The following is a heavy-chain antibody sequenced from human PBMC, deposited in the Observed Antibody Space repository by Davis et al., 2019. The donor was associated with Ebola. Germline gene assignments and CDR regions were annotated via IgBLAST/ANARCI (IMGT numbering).Heavy chain of an antibody. Sequence: ASVKVSCKASGYTFTSYYMHWVRQAPGQGLEWMGIINPSGGSTSYAQKFQGRVTMTRDTSTSTVYMELSSLRSEDTAVYYCARAPQLHGSGNYYMDVWGQGTLVTVSS. V-gene: IGHV1-46*01. CDR2: INPSGGST. D-gene: IGHD1-14*01. CDR3: ARAPQLHGSGNYYMDV. J-gene: IGHJ4*02. CDR1: GYTFTSYY.